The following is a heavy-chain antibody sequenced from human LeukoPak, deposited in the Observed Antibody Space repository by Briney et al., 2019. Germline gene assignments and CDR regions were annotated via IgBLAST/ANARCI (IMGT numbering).Heavy chain of an antibody. CDR2: IWYDGSNK. V-gene: IGHV3-33*01. CDR1: GFTSSSYG. CDR3: ARDSDIVVVPAAMHGAFDI. D-gene: IGHD2-2*01. Sequence: GGSLRLSCAASGFTSSSYGMHWVRQAPGKGLEWVAVIWYDGSNKYYADSVKGRFTISRDNSKNTLYLQMNSLRAEDTAVYYCARDSDIVVVPAAMHGAFDIWGQGTMVTVSS. J-gene: IGHJ3*02.